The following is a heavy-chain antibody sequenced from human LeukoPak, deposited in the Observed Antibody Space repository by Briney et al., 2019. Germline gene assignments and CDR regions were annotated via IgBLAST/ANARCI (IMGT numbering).Heavy chain of an antibody. CDR3: ARVRGVINDFDN. Sequence: ASVKVSCKASGYTFSDYYMHWVRQAPGQGLEWMGWINPNSGGTNSPQKFQCRVTMTRDTSITTAYMELSSLRSDDTAVYYCARVRGVINDFDNWGQGTLVTVSS. CDR1: GYTFSDYY. CDR2: INPNSGGT. V-gene: IGHV1-2*02. D-gene: IGHD3-10*01. J-gene: IGHJ4*02.